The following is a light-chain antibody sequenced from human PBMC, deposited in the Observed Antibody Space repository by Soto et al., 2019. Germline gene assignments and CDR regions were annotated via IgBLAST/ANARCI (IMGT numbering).Light chain of an antibody. CDR3: QQYYNWPRT. CDR2: GAS. V-gene: IGKV3-15*01. Sequence: EILLTQSPATLSLSPGERATLSRRASQSVSSNLAWYQQKPGQAPRLLIYGASTRATGIPDRFSGSGSGTEFTLSISSLQSEDFAAYYCQQYYNWPRTFGQGTKVDI. J-gene: IGKJ1*01. CDR1: QSVSSN.